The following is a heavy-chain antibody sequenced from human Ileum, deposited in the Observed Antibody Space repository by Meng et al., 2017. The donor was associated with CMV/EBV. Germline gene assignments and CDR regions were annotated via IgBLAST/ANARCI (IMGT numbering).Heavy chain of an antibody. CDR1: GFTFSSYA. J-gene: IGHJ4*01. D-gene: IGHD3-10*02. V-gene: IGHV3-30*14. CDR2: ISYDGSNK. Sequence: QVALVESGGGVGQPGRSLRLSCAASGFTFSSYAMHWVRQAPGKGLEWVAVISYDGSNKYYADSVKGRFTISRDNSKNTLYLQMNNLRAEDTAVYYCAKDIFGWAFDYWGHGTLVTVSS. CDR3: AKDIFGWAFDY.